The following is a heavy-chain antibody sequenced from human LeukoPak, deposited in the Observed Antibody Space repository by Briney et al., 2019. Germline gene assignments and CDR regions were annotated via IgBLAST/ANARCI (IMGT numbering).Heavy chain of an antibody. Sequence: NPGGSLRLSCAASGFTFSSYSMNWVRQAPGKGLEWVSSISTSSSYKYYVDSVKGRFTISRDNAKNSLYLQMNSLRAEDTAVYYCARDGCYDSRGYAYWYFDLWGRGTLVTVSS. D-gene: IGHD3-22*01. J-gene: IGHJ2*01. CDR1: GFTFSSYS. CDR3: ARDGCYDSRGYAYWYFDL. CDR2: ISTSSSYK. V-gene: IGHV3-21*01.